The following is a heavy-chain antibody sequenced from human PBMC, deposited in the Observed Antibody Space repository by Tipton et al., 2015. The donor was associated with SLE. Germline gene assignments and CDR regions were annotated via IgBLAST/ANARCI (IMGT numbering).Heavy chain of an antibody. CDR1: GFTFSSYY. V-gene: IGHV4-59*01. Sequence: LRLSCAASGFTFSSYYWSWIRQPPGKGLEWIGYIYYSGSTNYNPSLKSRVTISVDTSKNQFSLKLSSVTAADTAVYYCARSYGSYSVLGGDAFDIWGQGTMVTVSS. D-gene: IGHD1-26*01. J-gene: IGHJ3*02. CDR2: IYYSGST. CDR3: ARSYGSYSVLGGDAFDI.